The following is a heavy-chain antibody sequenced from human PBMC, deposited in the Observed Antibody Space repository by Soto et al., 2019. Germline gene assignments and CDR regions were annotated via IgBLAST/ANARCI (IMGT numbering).Heavy chain of an antibody. D-gene: IGHD4-17*01. V-gene: IGHV3-33*01. Sequence: VAVIWYDGSNKYYADSVKGRFTISRDNSKNTLYLQMNSLRAEDTAVYYCARDKGYGGNSGDYWGQGTLVTVSS. CDR3: ARDKGYGGNSGDY. J-gene: IGHJ4*02. CDR2: IWYDGSNK.